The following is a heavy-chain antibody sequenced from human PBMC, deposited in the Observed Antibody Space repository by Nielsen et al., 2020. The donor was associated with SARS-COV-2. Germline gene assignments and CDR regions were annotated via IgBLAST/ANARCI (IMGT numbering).Heavy chain of an antibody. Sequence: SGPTLVKPTQTLTLTCTFSGFSLSTSGMCVSWIRQPPGKALEWLARIDWDDDKYYSTSLKTRLTISKDTSKNQVVLTMTNMDPVDTATYYCAHSGVWFGEYIPDAFDIWGQGTMVTVSS. CDR1: GFSLSTSGMC. D-gene: IGHD3-10*01. V-gene: IGHV2-70*12. CDR3: AHSGVWFGEYIPDAFDI. CDR2: IDWDDDK. J-gene: IGHJ3*02.